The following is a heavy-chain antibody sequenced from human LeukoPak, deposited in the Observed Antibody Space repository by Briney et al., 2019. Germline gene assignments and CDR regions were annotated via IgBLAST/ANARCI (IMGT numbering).Heavy chain of an antibody. Sequence: QPGGSLRLSCAASGFTFSSYAMSWVRQAPGKGLEWVSAISGGGGGTFYADSVKGRFTISRDNSKNTLYLEVNSLRAEDTAVYYCAKDRAPGWYNWFDPWGQGTLVTVSS. CDR2: ISGGGGGT. CDR1: GFTFSSYA. J-gene: IGHJ5*02. CDR3: AKDRAPGWYNWFDP. D-gene: IGHD6-19*01. V-gene: IGHV3-23*01.